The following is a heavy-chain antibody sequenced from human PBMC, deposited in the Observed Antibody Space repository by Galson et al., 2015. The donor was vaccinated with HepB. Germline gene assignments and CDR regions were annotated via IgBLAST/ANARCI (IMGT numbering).Heavy chain of an antibody. J-gene: IGHJ6*03. CDR2: ISSSSSTI. D-gene: IGHD6-13*01. CDR1: GFTFSSYS. Sequence: SLRLSCAASGFTFSSYSMNWVRQAPGKGLEWVSYISSSSSTIYYADSVKGRFTISRDNAKNSLYLQMNSLRAEDTAVYYCARDSGGYSSSFYYYYMDVWGKGTTVTVSS. V-gene: IGHV3-48*01. CDR3: ARDSGGYSSSFYYYYMDV.